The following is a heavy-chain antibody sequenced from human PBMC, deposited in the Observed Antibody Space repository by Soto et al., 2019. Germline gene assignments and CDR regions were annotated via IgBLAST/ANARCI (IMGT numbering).Heavy chain of an antibody. J-gene: IGHJ6*03. Sequence: GGSLRLSCAASGFTFSSYAMSWVRQAPGKGLEWVSAISGSGDSTYYADSVKGRFTISRDNSKNTLYLQMNSLRAEDTAVYYCANDLNYYAGGDCTNGVCPPLPYYYYYYYMDVWGKGTTVTVSS. CDR2: ISGSGDST. D-gene: IGHD2-8*01. V-gene: IGHV3-23*01. CDR3: ANDLNYYAGGDCTNGVCPPLPYYYYYYYMDV. CDR1: GFTFSSYA.